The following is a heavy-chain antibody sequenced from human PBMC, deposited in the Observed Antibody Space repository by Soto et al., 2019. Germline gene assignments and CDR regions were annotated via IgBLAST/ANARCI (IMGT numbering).Heavy chain of an antibody. J-gene: IGHJ1*01. V-gene: IGHV3-33*06. CDR2: IWYDGSNK. Sequence: PGGSLRLSCAASGFTFSSYGMHWVRQAPGKGLEWVAVIWYDGSNKYYADSVKGRFTISRDNSKNTLYLQMNSLRAEDTAVYYCAKYWWVANYDDSPFQLCGQGTLVTVPS. D-gene: IGHD3-22*01. CDR3: AKYWWVANYDDSPFQL. CDR1: GFTFSSYG.